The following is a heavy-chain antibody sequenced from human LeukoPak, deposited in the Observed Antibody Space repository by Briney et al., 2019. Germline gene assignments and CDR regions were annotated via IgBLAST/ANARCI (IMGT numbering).Heavy chain of an antibody. CDR1: GGSISSSSYS. CDR2: IYYSGST. D-gene: IGHD2-21*02. CDR3: ARGRYCGGDCPNYYFDY. J-gene: IGHJ4*02. Sequence: PSETLSLTCTVSGGSISSSSYSWGWIRQPPGKGLEWIGSIYYSGSTYYNPSLKSRVTIYVDTSKNQFSLKLSSVTAADTAVYYCARGRYCGGDCPNYYFDYWGQGTLVTVSS. V-gene: IGHV4-39*01.